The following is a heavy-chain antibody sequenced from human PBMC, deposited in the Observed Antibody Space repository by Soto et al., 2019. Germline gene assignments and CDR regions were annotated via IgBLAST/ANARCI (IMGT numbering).Heavy chain of an antibody. J-gene: IGHJ1*01. CDR1: GFTFSSYA. CDR2: ISGSGGST. D-gene: IGHD6-19*01. V-gene: IGHV3-23*01. Sequence: GSLRLSCAASGFTFSSYAMSWVRQAPGKGLEWVSAISGSGGSTYYADSVKGRFTISRDNSKNTLYLQMNSLRAEDTAVYYCAKDHSSGWSAGGYFQHWGQGTLLTISS. CDR3: AKDHSSGWSAGGYFQH.